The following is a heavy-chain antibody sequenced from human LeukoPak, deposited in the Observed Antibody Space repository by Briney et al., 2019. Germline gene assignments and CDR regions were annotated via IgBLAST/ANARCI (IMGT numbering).Heavy chain of an antibody. CDR3: ARGHDIPINWFDP. Sequence: SETLSLTCAVSGGSISSGGYSWSWIRQPPGKGLEWIGYIYHSGSTYYNPSLKSRVTISVDRSKNQFSLKLSSVAAADTAVYYCARGHDIPINWFDPWGQGTLVTVSP. J-gene: IGHJ5*02. CDR2: IYHSGST. CDR1: GGSISSGGYS. V-gene: IGHV4-30-2*01.